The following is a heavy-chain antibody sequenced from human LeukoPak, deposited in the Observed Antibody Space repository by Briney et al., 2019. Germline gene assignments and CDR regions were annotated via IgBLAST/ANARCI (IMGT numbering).Heavy chain of an antibody. CDR2: ISSNGGST. V-gene: IGHV3-64*01. CDR3: ATSQRQMFSSWFDP. Sequence: GGSLRLSCAASGFTFSSYAMHWVRQAPGKGLEYVSAISSNGGSTYYANSVKGRFTISRDNSKNTLYLQMGSLRAEDTAVYYCATSQRQMFSSWFDPWGQGTLVTVSS. D-gene: IGHD6-25*01. CDR1: GFTFSSYA. J-gene: IGHJ5*02.